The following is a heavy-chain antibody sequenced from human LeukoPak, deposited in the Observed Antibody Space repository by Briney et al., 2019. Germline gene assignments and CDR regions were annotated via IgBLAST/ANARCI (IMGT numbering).Heavy chain of an antibody. Sequence: ASVKVSCKVSGYTLTELSMHWVRQAPGKGLEWMGGFDPEDGETIYAQKFQGRVTMTEDTSTDTAYMELSSLRSEDTAVYYCATDLGRIAVAGRRYYYGMDVWGKGTTVTVSS. CDR1: GYTLTELS. CDR2: FDPEDGET. D-gene: IGHD6-19*01. CDR3: ATDLGRIAVAGRRYYYGMDV. J-gene: IGHJ6*04. V-gene: IGHV1-24*01.